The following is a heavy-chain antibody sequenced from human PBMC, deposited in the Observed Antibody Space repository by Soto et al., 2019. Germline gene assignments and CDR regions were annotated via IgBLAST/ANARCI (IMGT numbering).Heavy chain of an antibody. CDR3: ASQHYSSGWYFDY. CDR2: IYYSGST. CDR1: GGSISSYY. D-gene: IGHD6-19*01. Sequence: SETLSLTCTVSGGSISSYYWSWIRQPPGKGLEWIGYIYYSGSTNYNPSLKSRVTISVDTSKNQFSLKLSSVTAADTAVYYCASQHYSSGWYFDYWGQGTLVTVSS. V-gene: IGHV4-59*12. J-gene: IGHJ4*02.